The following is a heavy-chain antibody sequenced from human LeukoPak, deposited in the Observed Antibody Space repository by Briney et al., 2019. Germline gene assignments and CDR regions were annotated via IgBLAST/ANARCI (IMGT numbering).Heavy chain of an antibody. Sequence: SQTLSLTCTVSVGSLSRSSYYCGSIRQPPGEGVGWGGGIYYRGSTYYNTSIKSRVPISVDTSKNQSSLKLSCVTAADTAVYYCARHASSSGWYDGGANTPFDYWGQGTLVSVSS. CDR2: IYYRGST. J-gene: IGHJ4*02. D-gene: IGHD6-19*01. V-gene: IGHV4-39*01. CDR1: VGSLSRSSYY. CDR3: ARHASSSGWYDGGANTPFDY.